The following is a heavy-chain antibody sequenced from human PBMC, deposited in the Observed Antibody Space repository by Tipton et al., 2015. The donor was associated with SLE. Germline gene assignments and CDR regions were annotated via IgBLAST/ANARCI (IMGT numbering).Heavy chain of an antibody. J-gene: IGHJ4*02. CDR3: ASPSSDYVGF. CDR1: GLTFSKFW. Sequence: SLRLSCEDSGLTFSKFWMSWVRQAPGKGLEWVANIKQDGNEKHYADSVKGRFTISRDNAKNSLYLQMNSLRAEDTAVYYCASPSSDYVGFWGQGTLVTVSS. D-gene: IGHD4-17*01. CDR2: IKQDGNEK. V-gene: IGHV3-7*02.